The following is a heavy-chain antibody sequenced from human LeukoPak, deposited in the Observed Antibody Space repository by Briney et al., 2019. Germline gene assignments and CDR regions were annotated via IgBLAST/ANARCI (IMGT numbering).Heavy chain of an antibody. Sequence: GGSLRLSCAASGFTFNSHAMTWVRQAPGKGLEWVSAISGSGGDRYYADSVKGRFTISRDNSKNTVYLQMNSLRVDDTAVYYCAKDRQRGNYFRNYYYYMDVWGKGTTVTVSS. CDR2: ISGSGGDR. CDR3: AKDRQRGNYFRNYYYYMDV. V-gene: IGHV3-23*01. D-gene: IGHD1-26*01. CDR1: GFTFNSHA. J-gene: IGHJ6*03.